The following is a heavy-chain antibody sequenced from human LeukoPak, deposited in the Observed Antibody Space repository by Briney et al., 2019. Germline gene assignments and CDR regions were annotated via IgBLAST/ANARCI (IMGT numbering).Heavy chain of an antibody. D-gene: IGHD6-19*01. CDR2: INPNSGGT. Sequence: ASVKVSCKASGYTFTGYYMQWVRQAPGQGLEWMGWINPNSGGTNYAQKFQGRITMTRDTSISTAYMELNRLTSDDTAVYYCARGHTTGWYMDSWAQGTLVTVSS. CDR3: ARGHTTGWYMDS. CDR1: GYTFTGYY. V-gene: IGHV1-2*02. J-gene: IGHJ4*02.